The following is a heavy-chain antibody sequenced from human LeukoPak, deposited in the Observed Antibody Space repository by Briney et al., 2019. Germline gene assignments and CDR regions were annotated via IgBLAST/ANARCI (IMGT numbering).Heavy chain of an antibody. CDR2: INSDGSSK. V-gene: IGHV3-74*01. CDR1: GFTFSNYW. J-gene: IGHJ4*02. D-gene: IGHD6-13*01. Sequence: PGGSLRLSCAASGFTFSNYWMRWVPQAPGKGLVGVSRINSDGSSKNYADSLKGRFTISRDNAKNTLYLQMNSLRAEDTAVHYCAWASSHRIAAGGDYWGQGTLVTVSS. CDR3: AWASSHRIAAGGDY.